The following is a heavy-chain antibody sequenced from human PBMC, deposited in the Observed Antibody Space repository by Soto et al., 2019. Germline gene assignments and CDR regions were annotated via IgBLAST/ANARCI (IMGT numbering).Heavy chain of an antibody. V-gene: IGHV3-74*01. CDR2: INSDGSST. Sequence: EEQLVESGGGLVQPGGSLRLSCAASGFTFSSYWMHWVRQAPGKGLVWVSRINSDGSSTSYADSVKGRFTISRDNATNRLYLQMNSLRAEDTAVYHCARDRGYCSSTSCSQFGYWGQGTLVTVSS. D-gene: IGHD2-2*01. CDR1: GFTFSSYW. J-gene: IGHJ4*02. CDR3: ARDRGYCSSTSCSQFGY.